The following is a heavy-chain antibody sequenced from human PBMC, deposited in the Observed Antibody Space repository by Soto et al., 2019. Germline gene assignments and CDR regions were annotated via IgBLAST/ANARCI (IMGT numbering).Heavy chain of an antibody. J-gene: IGHJ4*02. CDR2: ISGGGDKT. CDR3: VKDGEAYNGVWDYFDH. Sequence: DVQLLESGGGLVQPGGSLRLSCPASGSTFRNYAMTWVRQPPGKGLEGASGISGGGDKTYNADSVKGRFIISRDNSKNTLYLQMNSLRAEDTAMYYCVKDGEAYNGVWDYFDHWGQGTLITVSS. CDR1: GSTFRNYA. V-gene: IGHV3-23*01. D-gene: IGHD3-16*01.